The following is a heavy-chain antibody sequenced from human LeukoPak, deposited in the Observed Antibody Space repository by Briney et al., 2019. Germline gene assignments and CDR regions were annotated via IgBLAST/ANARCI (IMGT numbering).Heavy chain of an antibody. CDR2: ISGSGGST. V-gene: IGHV3-23*01. Sequence: GGSLRRSCAASGFTFSSYAMSWVRQAPGKGLEWVSAISGSGGSTYYADSVKGRFTISRDNSKNTLYLQMNSLRAEDTAVYYCAKAPRRNYCRSTSCSSTNNWFDPWGLGTLVTVSS. J-gene: IGHJ5*02. CDR1: GFTFSSYA. CDR3: AKAPRRNYCRSTSCSSTNNWFDP. D-gene: IGHD2-2*01.